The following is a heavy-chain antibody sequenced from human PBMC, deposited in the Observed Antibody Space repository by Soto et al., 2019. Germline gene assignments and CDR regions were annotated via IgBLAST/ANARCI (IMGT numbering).Heavy chain of an antibody. V-gene: IGHV1-8*01. J-gene: IGHJ6*02. CDR1: GYSFTRYD. CDR2: MSSRSGNT. D-gene: IGHD5-12*01. CDR3: ARGDGYHFNYFHGMDV. Sequence: QVQLVQSGAEVKKPGASVKVSCKASGYSFTRYDLLWGRQTPGHGLEWLGWMSSRSGNTGYAQKFQGRVTMTRNTSISTSYMELSGLRSEDTAVYYCARGDGYHFNYFHGMDVWGQGTTVTVSS.